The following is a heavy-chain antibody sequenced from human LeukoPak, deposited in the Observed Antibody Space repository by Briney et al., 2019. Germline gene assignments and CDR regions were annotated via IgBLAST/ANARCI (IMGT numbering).Heavy chain of an antibody. Sequence: GGSLRLSCAASGFTLSSYAMSWVRQAPGKGLEWVSATSSSDAGTYYAESVRGRFTISRDNSKNTLFLQMNSLRAEDAAVYYCARGEYNSGWYYLDYWGQGTLVTVSS. J-gene: IGHJ4*02. V-gene: IGHV3-23*01. D-gene: IGHD6-19*01. CDR2: TSSSDAGT. CDR3: ARGEYNSGWYYLDY. CDR1: GFTLSSYA.